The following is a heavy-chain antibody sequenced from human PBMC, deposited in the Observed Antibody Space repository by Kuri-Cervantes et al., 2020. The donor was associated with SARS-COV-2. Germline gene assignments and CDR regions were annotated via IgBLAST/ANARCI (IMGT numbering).Heavy chain of an antibody. CDR2: IYYSGST. D-gene: IGHD6-19*01. V-gene: IGHV4-39*01. J-gene: IGHJ6*03. Sequence: GSLRLSCTVSGGSISSSSYYWGWIRQPPGKGLEWIGSIYYSGSTHYNPSLKSRVTISVDTSKNQFSLKLSSVTAADTAVYYCARHGDSGWYNYYYYMDVWGKGTTVTVSS. CDR1: GGSISSSSYY. CDR3: ARHGDSGWYNYYYYMDV.